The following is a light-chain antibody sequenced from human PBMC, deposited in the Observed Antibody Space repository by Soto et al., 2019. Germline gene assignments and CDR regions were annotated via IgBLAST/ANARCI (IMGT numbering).Light chain of an antibody. CDR2: GNS. V-gene: IGLV1-40*01. Sequence: QSVLTQPPSVSGAPGQRVTISCTGSSSNIGAHYDVHWYQQLPGTAPKLLIYGNSNRPSGVPDRFSGSKSGASASLAITGLQAEDEADYYGQSYDSSLSAYVFGAGTKVTVL. CDR1: SSNIGAHYD. CDR3: QSYDSSLSAYV. J-gene: IGLJ1*01.